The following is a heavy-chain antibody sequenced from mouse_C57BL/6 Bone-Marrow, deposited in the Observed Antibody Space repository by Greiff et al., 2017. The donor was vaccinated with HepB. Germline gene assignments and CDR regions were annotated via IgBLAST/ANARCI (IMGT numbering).Heavy chain of an antibody. D-gene: IGHD1-1*01. CDR3: ARRDYGSSLWFAY. J-gene: IGHJ3*01. CDR2: IDPSDSYT. V-gene: IGHV1-50*01. Sequence: VQLKQPGAELVKPGASVKLSCKASGYTFTSYWMQWVKQRPGQGLEWIGEIDPSDSYTNYNQKFKGKATLTVDTSSSTAYMQLSSLTSEDSAVYYCARRDYGSSLWFAYWGQGTLVTVSA. CDR1: GYTFTSYW.